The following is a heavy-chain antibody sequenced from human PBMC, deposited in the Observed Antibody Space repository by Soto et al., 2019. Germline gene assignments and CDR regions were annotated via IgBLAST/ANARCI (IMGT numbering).Heavy chain of an antibody. CDR2: ITGSGDST. V-gene: IGHV3-23*01. D-gene: IGHD6-19*01. Sequence: SGGSLRLSCAVSGFTFSSHAMSWVRQAPGKGLECVSSITGSGDSTYYADSVKGRFTISRDKSKSTLYLQMNSLRAEDTAVYYFAKDLQFSGWLSAQTFDYWGQGTQVTVSS. J-gene: IGHJ4*02. CDR1: GFTFSSHA. CDR3: AKDLQFSGWLSAQTFDY.